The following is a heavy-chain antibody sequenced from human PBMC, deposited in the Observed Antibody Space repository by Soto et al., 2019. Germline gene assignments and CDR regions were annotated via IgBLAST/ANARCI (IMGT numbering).Heavy chain of an antibody. J-gene: IGHJ5*02. Sequence: ASVKVSCKASGGTFSSSTISWLRQAPGQGLEWMGRIIPILGIANYAQKFQGRVTITADKSTSTAYMELSSLRAEDTAVYYCAKEKISTSCCNWFDPWGQGTLVTVSS. D-gene: IGHD2-2*01. CDR2: IIPILGIA. CDR3: AKEKISTSCCNWFDP. CDR1: GGTFSSST. V-gene: IGHV1-69*04.